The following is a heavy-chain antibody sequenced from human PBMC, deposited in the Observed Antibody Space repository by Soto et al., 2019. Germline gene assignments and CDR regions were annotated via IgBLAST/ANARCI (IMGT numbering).Heavy chain of an antibody. CDR3: ARIVGGSGSYYYYYYYMDV. J-gene: IGHJ6*03. CDR1: GFTFSSYW. D-gene: IGHD3-10*01. V-gene: IGHV3-7*01. CDR2: IKQDGSEK. Sequence: EVQLVESGGGLVQPGGSLRLSCAASGFTFSSYWMSWVHQAPGKGLEWVANIKQDGSEKYYVDSVKGRFTISRDNAKNSLYLQMNSLRAEDTAVYYCARIVGGSGSYYYYYYYMDVWGKGTTVTVSS.